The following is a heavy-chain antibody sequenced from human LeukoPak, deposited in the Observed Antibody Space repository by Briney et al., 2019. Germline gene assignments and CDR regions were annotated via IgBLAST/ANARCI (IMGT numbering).Heavy chain of an antibody. CDR2: ISSGSSYI. J-gene: IGHJ3*02. V-gene: IGHV3-21*01. CDR1: GFTFSSYS. CDR3: ATLGADYFHSSGYYFPDAFDI. D-gene: IGHD3-22*01. Sequence: GGSLRLSCAASGFTFSSYSMNWVRQAPGKGLEWVSSISSGSSYIYYADSVKDRFTISRDNAKNSLYLQMDRLRGEDTAVYYCATLGADYFHSSGYYFPDAFDIWGQGTMVTVSS.